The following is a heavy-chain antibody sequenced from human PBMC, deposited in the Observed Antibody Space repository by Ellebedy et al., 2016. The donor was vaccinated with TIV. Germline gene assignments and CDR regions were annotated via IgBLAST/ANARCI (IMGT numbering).Heavy chain of an antibody. CDR1: GGSFSGYY. Sequence: SETLSLTXAVYGGSFSGYYWSWIRQSPGKGLEWVGEINHTGSTKYNPSLKRRVTMSEDTSKNQFSLKLNSLTAADTAVYYCARRAQRKDTSGYSLYYYYYGLDVWGQGTTVTVSS. D-gene: IGHD3-22*01. CDR2: INHTGST. J-gene: IGHJ6*02. CDR3: ARRAQRKDTSGYSLYYYYYGLDV. V-gene: IGHV4-34*01.